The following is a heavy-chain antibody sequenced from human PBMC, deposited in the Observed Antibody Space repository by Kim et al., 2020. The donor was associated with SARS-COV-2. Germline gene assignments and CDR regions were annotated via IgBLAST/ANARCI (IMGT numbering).Heavy chain of an antibody. V-gene: IGHV4-34*01. D-gene: IGHD6-6*01. CDR3: ARAGESIYSSSSRVDY. CDR2: INHSGST. Sequence: SETLSLTCAVYGGSFSDYYWSWIRQPPGKGLEWIGQINHSGSTNYNPSLKSRVTISVDTSKNQFSLKLSSVTAADTAFYYCARAGESIYSSSSRVDYWGQGTLVTVSS. CDR1: GGSFSDYY. J-gene: IGHJ4*02.